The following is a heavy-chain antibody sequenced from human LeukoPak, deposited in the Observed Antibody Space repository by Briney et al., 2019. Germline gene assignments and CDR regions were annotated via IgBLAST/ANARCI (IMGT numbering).Heavy chain of an antibody. D-gene: IGHD3-10*01. J-gene: IGHJ4*02. Sequence: GGSLRLSCAASGFTFSSYEMNWVRQPPGKGLEGVSYISDSGSIIHYADSVKGRFTISRDNAKNSLYLHMNSLRAEDTAVYYCARGVAMVRGVINYWGQGTLVTVSS. CDR2: ISDSGSII. CDR3: ARGVAMVRGVINY. CDR1: GFTFSSYE. V-gene: IGHV3-48*03.